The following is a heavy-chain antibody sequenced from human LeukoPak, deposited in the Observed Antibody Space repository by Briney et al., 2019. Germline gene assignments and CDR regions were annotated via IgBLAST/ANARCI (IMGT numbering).Heavy chain of an antibody. V-gene: IGHV4-38-2*02. Sequence: SETLSLTCTVSGYSIGIGYYWGWIRQSPGKGLEWIGSIYHSGATYYNPSLQSRVTMSVDTSKNQFSLKLSSVTAADTAVYYCARDSREGFDYWGQGTLVTVSS. J-gene: IGHJ4*02. D-gene: IGHD5-24*01. CDR3: ARDSREGFDY. CDR2: IYHSGAT. CDR1: GYSIGIGYY.